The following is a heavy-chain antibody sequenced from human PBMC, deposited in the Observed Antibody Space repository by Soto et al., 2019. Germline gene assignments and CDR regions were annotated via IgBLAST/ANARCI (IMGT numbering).Heavy chain of an antibody. V-gene: IGHV3-23*01. D-gene: IGHD3-3*01. CDR1: GFTFSSYA. Sequence: GGSLRLSCAASGFTFSSYAMSWVRQAPGKGLEWVSAISGSGGSTYYADSVKGRFTISRDNSKNTLYLQMNSLRAEDTAVYYCAKDGRDYDFWSGYYTGAPDYYYYMDVWGKGTTVTVSS. CDR3: AKDGRDYDFWSGYYTGAPDYYYYMDV. J-gene: IGHJ6*03. CDR2: ISGSGGST.